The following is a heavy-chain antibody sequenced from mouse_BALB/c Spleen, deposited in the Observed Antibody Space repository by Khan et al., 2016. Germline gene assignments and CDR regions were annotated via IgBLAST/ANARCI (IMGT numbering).Heavy chain of an antibody. CDR1: GFNIKDYY. J-gene: IGHJ4*01. Sequence: EVQLQESGAELVRSGALVKLSCTSSGFNIKDYYIHWVRQRPEQGLEWIGWIDPENGDTEYAPKFQGKATMTAHTSSNTAYIHLSSLTSEDTAVYYCNAGYGNYDALVYWGQGTSVTVSS. V-gene: IGHV14-4*02. CDR3: NAGYGNYDALVY. CDR2: IDPENGDT. D-gene: IGHD2-10*02.